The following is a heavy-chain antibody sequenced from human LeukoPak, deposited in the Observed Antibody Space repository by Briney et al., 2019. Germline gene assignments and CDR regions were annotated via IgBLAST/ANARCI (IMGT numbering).Heavy chain of an antibody. CDR3: AKDQGHIVYFDY. J-gene: IGHJ4*02. CDR2: IYYTGST. Sequence: SETLSLTCSVSGSSISSLYWSWIRQPPGKGLEWIGYIYYTGSTNYNPSLKSRVTIFVDTSKNQFSLRLSSVTATDTAIYYCAKDQGHIVYFDYWGQGTLVTVSS. D-gene: IGHD5-12*01. CDR1: GSSISSLY. V-gene: IGHV4-59*12.